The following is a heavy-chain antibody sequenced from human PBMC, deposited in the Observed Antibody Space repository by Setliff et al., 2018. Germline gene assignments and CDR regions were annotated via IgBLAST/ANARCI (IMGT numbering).Heavy chain of an antibody. CDR3: ASQRLARYFDN. Sequence: PSETLSLTCGVSGASISSGHYWGWIRQPPGKGLEWIGTMFDNVGTFYNPSLKSRLSMSVDTSKGELSLKLRSVTAADTAVYYCASQRLARYFDNWGQGTLVTVSS. V-gene: IGHV4-38-2*01. D-gene: IGHD1-20*01. CDR1: GASISSGHY. J-gene: IGHJ4*02. CDR2: MFDNVGT.